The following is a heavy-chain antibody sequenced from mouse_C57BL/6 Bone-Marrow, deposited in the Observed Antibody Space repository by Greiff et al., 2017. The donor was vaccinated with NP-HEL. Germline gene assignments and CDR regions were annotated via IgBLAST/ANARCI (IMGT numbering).Heavy chain of an antibody. Sequence: VQLQESGAELVRPGASVTLSCKASGYTFTDYEMHWVKQTPVHGLEWIGAIDPETGGTAYNQKFKGKAILTADKSSSTAYMELRSLTSEDSAVYYCTRGGVITTVVATEYFDVWGTGTTVTVSS. J-gene: IGHJ1*03. CDR3: TRGGVITTVVATEYFDV. CDR1: GYTFTDYE. CDR2: IDPETGGT. D-gene: IGHD1-1*01. V-gene: IGHV1-15*01.